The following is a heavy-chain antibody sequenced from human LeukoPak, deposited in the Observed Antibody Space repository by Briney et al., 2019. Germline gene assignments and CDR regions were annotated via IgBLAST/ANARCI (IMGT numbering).Heavy chain of an antibody. J-gene: IGHJ3*02. CDR3: ATLWFGEGDI. CDR1: GYTFTSYY. D-gene: IGHD3-10*01. V-gene: IGHV1-46*01. Sequence: ASVKVSCKASGYTFTSYYMHWVRQAPGQGLEWMGIINPSGGSTIYAQKFQGRVTMTEDTSTDTAYMELSSLRSEDTAVYYCATLWFGEGDIWGQGTMVTVSS. CDR2: INPSGGST.